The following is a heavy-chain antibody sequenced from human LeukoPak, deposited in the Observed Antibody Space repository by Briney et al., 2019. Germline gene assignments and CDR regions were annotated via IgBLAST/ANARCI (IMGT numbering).Heavy chain of an antibody. CDR3: ARGKERGSSSWYNSYYYYGMDV. D-gene: IGHD6-13*01. CDR1: GGTFSSYA. Sequence: SVKVSCKASGGTFSSYAISWVRQAPGQGLEWMGGIIPIFGTANYAQKFQGRATITADESTSTAYMELSRLRSEDTAVYYCARGKERGSSSWYNSYYYYGMDVWGQGTTVTVSS. CDR2: IIPIFGTA. J-gene: IGHJ6*02. V-gene: IGHV1-69*13.